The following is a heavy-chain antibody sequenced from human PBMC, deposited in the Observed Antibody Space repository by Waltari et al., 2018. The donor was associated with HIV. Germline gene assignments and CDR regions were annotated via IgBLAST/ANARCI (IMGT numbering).Heavy chain of an antibody. CDR3: AKTYYYDSSGSQEAFDI. V-gene: IGHV3-30*18. Sequence: QVQLVESGGGVVQPGRSLRLSCAASGFTFSSYGMHWVRQAPGKGLEWVAVISYDGSNKDYADSVKGRFTISRDNSKNTLYLQMNSLRAEDTAVYYCAKTYYYDSSGSQEAFDIWGQGTMVTVSS. D-gene: IGHD3-22*01. CDR1: GFTFSSYG. J-gene: IGHJ3*02. CDR2: ISYDGSNK.